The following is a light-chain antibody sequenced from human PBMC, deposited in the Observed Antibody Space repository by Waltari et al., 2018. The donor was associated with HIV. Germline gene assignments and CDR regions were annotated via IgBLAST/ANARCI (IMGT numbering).Light chain of an antibody. J-gene: IGLJ2*01. CDR3: AAWDDSLNGHVL. V-gene: IGLV1-44*01. Sequence: QSVLTQPPSASGTPGQRVTFSCSGSSSNIGSTPVDWYQKLPGTAPRILIYKNNRRPSGAPDRFSGSKSGTSASLAISGLQSEDEADYYCAAWDDSLNGHVLFGGGTKLTVL. CDR2: KNN. CDR1: SSNIGSTP.